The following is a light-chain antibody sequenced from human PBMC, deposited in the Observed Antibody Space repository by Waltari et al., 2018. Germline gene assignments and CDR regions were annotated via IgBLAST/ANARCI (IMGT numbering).Light chain of an antibody. CDR1: SSDVGGYNY. CDR2: DVN. CDR3: SSYAGSYTLL. J-gene: IGLJ2*01. V-gene: IGLV2-11*01. Sequence: QSALTQPRSVSWSPGQSVTISCTGTSSDVGGYNYVAWYQHHPGKAPALMVFDVNKRPSGFPDRFSGSKSGNTASLTISGLRTEDEADYYCSSYAGSYTLLFGGGTKLTVL.